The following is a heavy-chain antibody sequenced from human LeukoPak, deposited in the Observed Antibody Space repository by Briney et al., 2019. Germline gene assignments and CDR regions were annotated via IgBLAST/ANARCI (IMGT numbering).Heavy chain of an antibody. V-gene: IGHV4-34*01. J-gene: IGHJ3*02. CDR1: VGSFSGYY. CDR3: ARPLSYYGSGYYAFDI. CDR2: INNSGST. Sequence: PSETLSLTCAVYVGSFSGYYWTWIRQSPGQGLEWIGEINNSGSTNNSPSLKSRVPISVDTSKNQFSLKLTSVTAADTAVYYCARPLSYYGSGYYAFDIWGQGTVVTVSS. D-gene: IGHD3-10*01.